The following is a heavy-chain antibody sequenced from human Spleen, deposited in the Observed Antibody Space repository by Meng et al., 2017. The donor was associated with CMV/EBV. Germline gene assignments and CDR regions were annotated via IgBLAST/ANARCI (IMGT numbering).Heavy chain of an antibody. CDR2: IYYSGST. D-gene: IGHD5-24*01. V-gene: IGHV4-39*07. CDR3: ARDSPTQWSQLLNDAFDI. J-gene: IGHJ3*02. CDR1: GGSISSYY. Sequence: SETLSLTCTVSGGSISSYYWSWIRQPPGKGLEWIGSIYYSGSTYYNPSLKSRVTIDTSKNQFSLKLSSVTAANTAVYYCARDSPTQWSQLLNDAFDIWGQGTMVTVSS.